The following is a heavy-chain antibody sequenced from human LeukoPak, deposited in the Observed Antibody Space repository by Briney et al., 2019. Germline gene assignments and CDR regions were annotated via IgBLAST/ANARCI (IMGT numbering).Heavy chain of an antibody. Sequence: EPSETLSLTCTVSGGSISSYYWSWIRQPPGKGLEWIGYIYYSGSTNYNPSLKSRVTISVDTSKNQFSLKLSSVTAADTAVYYCARSLGAFDIWGQGTMVTVSS. CDR1: GGSISSYY. J-gene: IGHJ3*02. CDR2: IYYSGST. V-gene: IGHV4-59*12. CDR3: ARSLGAFDI.